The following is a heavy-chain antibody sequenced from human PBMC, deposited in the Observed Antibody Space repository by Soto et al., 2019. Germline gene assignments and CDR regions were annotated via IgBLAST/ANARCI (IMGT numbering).Heavy chain of an antibody. V-gene: IGHV3-30*18. Sequence: GGSLRLSCAASGFTFSSYGMHWVRQAPGKGLEWVAVISYDGSNKYYADSVKGRFTISRDNSKNTLYLQMNSLRAEDTAVYYCAKDPFYYGSGSYLSWFDPWGQGTLVTVSS. D-gene: IGHD3-10*01. J-gene: IGHJ5*02. CDR2: ISYDGSNK. CDR1: GFTFSSYG. CDR3: AKDPFYYGSGSYLSWFDP.